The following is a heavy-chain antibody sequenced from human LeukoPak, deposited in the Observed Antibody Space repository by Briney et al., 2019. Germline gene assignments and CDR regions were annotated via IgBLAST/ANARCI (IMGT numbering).Heavy chain of an antibody. CDR2: INPSGGST. CDR1: GYTFTSYY. V-gene: IGHV1-46*01. D-gene: IGHD1-26*01. CDR3: ARDDNGNSFEY. J-gene: IGHJ4*02. Sequence: ASVKVSCKASGYTFTSYYMHWVRQAPGQGLEWMGIINPSGGSTSYAQKFQGRVTMTRDMSTSTVYMELSSLRSDDTAVYYCARDDNGNSFEYWGQGTLVTVSS.